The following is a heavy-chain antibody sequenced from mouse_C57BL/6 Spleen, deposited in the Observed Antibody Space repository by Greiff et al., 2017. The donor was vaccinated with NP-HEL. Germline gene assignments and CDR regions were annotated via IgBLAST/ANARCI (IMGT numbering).Heavy chain of an antibody. CDR3: ARGDGFSMY. J-gene: IGHJ3*01. CDR2: IDPSDSYT. V-gene: IGHV1-69*01. Sequence: QVQLKQPGAELVMPGASVKLSCKASGYTFTSYWMHWVKQRPGQGLEWIGEIDPSDSYTNYNQKFKGKSTLTVDKSSSTAYMQLSSLTSEDSAVYYCARGDGFSMYWGQGTLVTVSA. D-gene: IGHD2-3*01. CDR1: GYTFTSYW.